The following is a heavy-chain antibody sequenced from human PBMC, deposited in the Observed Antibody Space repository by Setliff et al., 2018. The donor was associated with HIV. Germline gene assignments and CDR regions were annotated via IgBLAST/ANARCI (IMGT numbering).Heavy chain of an antibody. CDR1: GYTFTSYA. V-gene: IGHV1-3*01. CDR2: INAGNGNT. D-gene: IGHD3-3*01. CDR3: ARLGDFWSGYYYFDY. J-gene: IGHJ4*02. Sequence: ASVKVSCKASGYTFTSYAMHWVRQAPGQRLEWMGWINAGNGNTKYAQKLQGRVTMTTDTSTSTAYMELRSLRSDDTAVYYCARLGDFWSGYYYFDYWGQGTLVTVSS.